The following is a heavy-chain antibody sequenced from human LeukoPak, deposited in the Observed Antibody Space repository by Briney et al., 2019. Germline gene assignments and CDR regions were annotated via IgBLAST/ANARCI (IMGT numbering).Heavy chain of an antibody. D-gene: IGHD4-17*01. Sequence: PGGSLRLSCAASGFTFSTYSMNWVRQAPGKGLEWVSYIRSGSNTIYYADSVKGRFTISRDNGKNSLYLQMSSLRAEDTAVYYCAREGGYGDYSDYWGQGTLVTVSS. CDR3: AREGGYGDYSDY. CDR2: IRSGSNTI. CDR1: GFTFSTYS. V-gene: IGHV3-48*01. J-gene: IGHJ4*02.